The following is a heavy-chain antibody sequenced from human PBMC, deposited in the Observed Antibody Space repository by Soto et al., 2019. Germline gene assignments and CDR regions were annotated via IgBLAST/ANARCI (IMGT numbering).Heavy chain of an antibody. J-gene: IGHJ4*02. Sequence: EVQLLESGGGLVQPGGSLRLSCAASGFTFSSYAMSWVRQAPGKGLEWVSAISGSGGSTYYADSVKGRFTISRDNSKNTLYLQMNSLRAEDTAVYYCANDRNLVGDSSGYNYFDYWGQGTLVTVSS. CDR1: GFTFSSYA. D-gene: IGHD3-22*01. CDR3: ANDRNLVGDSSGYNYFDY. V-gene: IGHV3-23*01. CDR2: ISGSGGST.